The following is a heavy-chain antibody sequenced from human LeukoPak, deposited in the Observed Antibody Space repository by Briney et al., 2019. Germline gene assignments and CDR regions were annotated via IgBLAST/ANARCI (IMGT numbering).Heavy chain of an antibody. V-gene: IGHV3-30*04. J-gene: IGHJ4*02. CDR3: ARDWNSGSYSFDY. Sequence: GGSLRLSCAASGFTFSSYAMHWVRQAPGKGLEWVAVISYDGSNKYYADSVKGRFTISRDNSRNTLYLQMNSLRAEDTAVYYCARDWNSGSYSFDYWGQGTLVTVSS. D-gene: IGHD1-26*01. CDR1: GFTFSSYA. CDR2: ISYDGSNK.